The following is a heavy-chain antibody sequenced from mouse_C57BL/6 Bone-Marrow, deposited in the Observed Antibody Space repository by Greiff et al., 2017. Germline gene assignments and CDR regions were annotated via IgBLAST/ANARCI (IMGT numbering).Heavy chain of an antibody. D-gene: IGHD1-1*01. J-gene: IGHJ2*01. CDR1: GFNIKDDY. V-gene: IGHV14-4*01. CDR3: TTTVVDMYYFDY. CDR2: IDPENGDT. Sequence: VQLQQSGAELVRPGASVKLSCTASGFNIKDDYMHWVKQRPEQGLEWIGWIDPENGDTEYASKFQGKATITADTSSNTAYLQLSSLTSEDTAVYYCTTTVVDMYYFDYGGQGTTLTVSS.